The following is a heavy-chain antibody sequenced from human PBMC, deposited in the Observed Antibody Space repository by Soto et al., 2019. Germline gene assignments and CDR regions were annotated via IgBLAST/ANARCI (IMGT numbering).Heavy chain of an antibody. CDR3: VRHAGGSTVPHLDE. D-gene: IGHD1-26*01. J-gene: IGHJ4*02. V-gene: IGHV4-39*01. CDR1: GGSISSSSYY. CDR2: IYYSGST. Sequence: PSEPLSLTFTVSGGSISSSSYYWGWIRQPPGKGLEWIGSIYYSGSTYYNPSLKSRVTISVDTSKNQFSLKLTSVTAADTAVYYWVRHAGGSTVPHLDEWGKGDLV.